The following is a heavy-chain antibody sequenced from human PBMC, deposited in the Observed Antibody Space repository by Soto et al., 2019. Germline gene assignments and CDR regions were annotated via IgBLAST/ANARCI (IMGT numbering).Heavy chain of an antibody. J-gene: IGHJ4*02. CDR1: GVSVTSYT. CDR2: VFSSVSA. D-gene: IGHD2-8*02. CDR3: ARGGMTTGGT. Sequence: SETLSLTCIVSGVSVTSYTWSWVRQPANKGLEWIGRVFSSVSATYNPSLKSRVSISMDTAENRISLKLDSVTAADAGVYFCARGGMTTGGTWGPGTLVTVSS. V-gene: IGHV4-4*07.